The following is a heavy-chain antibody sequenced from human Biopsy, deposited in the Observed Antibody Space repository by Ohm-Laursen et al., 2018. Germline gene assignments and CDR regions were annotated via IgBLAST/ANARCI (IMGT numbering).Heavy chain of an antibody. J-gene: IGHJ4*02. Sequence: SLRLSCTASGFTFSSYAMTWFRQAPGKGLEWVSTISGNSDIIYDTDSVKGRFTISRDNSKNTLYLQMNSLRANDTAVYYRALAAAQTVTHFDYWGQGTLVTVSS. CDR2: ISGNSDII. D-gene: IGHD4-17*01. V-gene: IGHV3-23*01. CDR3: ALAAAQTVTHFDY. CDR1: GFTFSSYA.